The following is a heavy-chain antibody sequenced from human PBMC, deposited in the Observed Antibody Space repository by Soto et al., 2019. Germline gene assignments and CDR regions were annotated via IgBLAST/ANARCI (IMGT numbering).Heavy chain of an antibody. CDR3: AKDRWIGSGGYYCWSFQH. CDR1: GFTFSSYG. J-gene: IGHJ1*01. V-gene: IGHV3-30*18. Sequence: QVQLVESGGGVVQPGRSLRLSCAASGFTFSSYGMHWVRQAPGKGLEWVAVISYDGSNKYYADSVKGRFTISRDNSKNTLYGQRNSRRAEDTAVYYCAKDRWIGSGGYYCWSFQHWGQGPRVTVSS. D-gene: IGHD3-10*01. CDR2: ISYDGSNK.